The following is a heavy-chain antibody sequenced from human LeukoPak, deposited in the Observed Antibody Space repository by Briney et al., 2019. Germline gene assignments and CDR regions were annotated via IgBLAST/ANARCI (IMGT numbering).Heavy chain of an antibody. J-gene: IGHJ5*02. CDR1: GGSISSSSYY. Sequence: KPSETLSLTCTVSGGSISSSSYYWGWIRQPPGKGLEWIGSIYYSGSTYYNPSLKSRVTISVDTSKNQFSLKLSSVTAADTAVYYCARLLLHDFWSGHYFKCFDPWGQGTLVTVSS. V-gene: IGHV4-39*01. D-gene: IGHD3-3*01. CDR2: IYYSGST. CDR3: ARLLLHDFWSGHYFKCFDP.